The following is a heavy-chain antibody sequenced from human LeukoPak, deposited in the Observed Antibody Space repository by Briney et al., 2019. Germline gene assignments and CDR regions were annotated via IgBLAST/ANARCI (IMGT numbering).Heavy chain of an antibody. D-gene: IGHD1-26*01. CDR3: ARGGEWDPFDY. V-gene: IGHV4-59*12. Sequence: SETLSLTCTVSGASISGSYWSWIRQSPGKGLDWIGYIGNTGATNYSPSLNSRVTISVDTSKNQVSLKLSSVTAADTAVYYCARGGEWDPFDYWGQGTLVTVSS. CDR1: GASISGSY. J-gene: IGHJ4*02. CDR2: IGNTGAT.